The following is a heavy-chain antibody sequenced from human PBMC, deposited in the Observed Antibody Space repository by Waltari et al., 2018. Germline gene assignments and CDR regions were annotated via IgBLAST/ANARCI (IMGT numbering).Heavy chain of an antibody. CDR1: GGTFRSYA. CDR2: IIPIFGTA. Sequence: QVQLVQSGAAVKKPGSSVKVSCTASGGTFRSYATSWVRQAPGPGLEWMGGIIPIFGTANYAQKFQGRVTITADESTSTAYMELSSLRSEDTAVYYCAREQRQQLVQSPYYGMDVWGQGTTVTVSS. J-gene: IGHJ6*02. CDR3: AREQRQQLVQSPYYGMDV. V-gene: IGHV1-69*01. D-gene: IGHD6-13*01.